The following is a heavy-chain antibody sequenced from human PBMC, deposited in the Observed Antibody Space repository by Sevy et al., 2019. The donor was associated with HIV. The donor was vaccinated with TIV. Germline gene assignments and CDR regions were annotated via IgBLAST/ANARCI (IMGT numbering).Heavy chain of an antibody. CDR2: IYYSGST. Sequence: KQSQTLSLTCTVSGGSVSSGSYYWSWIRQPPGKGLEWIGYIYYSGSTNYNPSLKSRVTISVDTSKNQFSLKLSSVTAADTAVYYCARDLHRDSGSYWGWYFDYWGQGTLVTVSS. D-gene: IGHD1-26*01. J-gene: IGHJ4*02. CDR1: GGSVSSGSYY. CDR3: ARDLHRDSGSYWGWYFDY. V-gene: IGHV4-61*01.